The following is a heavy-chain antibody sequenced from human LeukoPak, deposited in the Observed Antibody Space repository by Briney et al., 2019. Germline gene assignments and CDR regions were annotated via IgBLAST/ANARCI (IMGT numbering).Heavy chain of an antibody. D-gene: IGHD2-2*01. CDR1: GGSISDYY. CDR2: INHTEST. J-gene: IGHJ6*03. V-gene: IGHV4-34*01. Sequence: SETLSLTCAVYGGSISDYYWSWIRQPPGKGLEWIGEINHTESTNYNPSLKSRVTMSVDTSKNQLSLKLSFVTAADTAVYYCARDRIVVVAAAMLGETYYDYKDVWGKGTTVTVSS. CDR3: ARDRIVVVAAAMLGETYYDYKDV.